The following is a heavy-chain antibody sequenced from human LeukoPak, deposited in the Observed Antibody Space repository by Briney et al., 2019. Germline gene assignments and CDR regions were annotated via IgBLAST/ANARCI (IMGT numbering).Heavy chain of an antibody. V-gene: IGHV6-1*01. CDR2: TYCRSKWYN. Sequence: SQTLSLTCAISGDSVSSNSAAWNWIRQSPSRGLEWLGRTYCRSKWYNDYAVSVKSRITINPDTSKNQFSLQLNSVTPEDTAVYYCARAIAAAGSGWFDPWGQGTLVTVSS. CDR1: GDSVSSNSAA. D-gene: IGHD6-13*01. J-gene: IGHJ5*02. CDR3: ARAIAAAGSGWFDP.